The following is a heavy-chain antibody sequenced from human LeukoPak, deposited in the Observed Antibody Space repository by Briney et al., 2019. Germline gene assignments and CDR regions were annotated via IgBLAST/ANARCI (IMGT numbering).Heavy chain of an antibody. CDR2: MYYSGST. CDR3: ARQYYDRTGYYYFDH. Sequence: SDTLSLTCNVSGDAITGSTYYWGWIRQPPGKGLECIGGMYYSGSTYSNASLKSRVTISADTSKNQFSLKLSSVTAADTATYYCARQYYDRTGYYYFDHWTQGTLVTVSS. CDR1: GDAITGSTYY. D-gene: IGHD3-22*01. V-gene: IGHV4-39*01. J-gene: IGHJ4*02.